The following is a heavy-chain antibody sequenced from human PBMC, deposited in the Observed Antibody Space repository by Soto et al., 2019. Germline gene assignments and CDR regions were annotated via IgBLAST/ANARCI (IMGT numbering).Heavy chain of an antibody. CDR1: GFTFSSYA. Sequence: QVQLVESGGGVVQPGRSLRLSCAASGFTFSSYAMHWVRQAPGKGLEWVAVISYDGSNKYYADSVKGRFTISRDNSQNPLYLQMSCLRAEDTAVYYCARGDDTGGYFYCCGMDVWGQGTAVTVSS. CDR2: ISYDGSNK. J-gene: IGHJ6*02. V-gene: IGHV3-30-3*01. D-gene: IGHD2-8*02. CDR3: ARGDDTGGYFYCCGMDV.